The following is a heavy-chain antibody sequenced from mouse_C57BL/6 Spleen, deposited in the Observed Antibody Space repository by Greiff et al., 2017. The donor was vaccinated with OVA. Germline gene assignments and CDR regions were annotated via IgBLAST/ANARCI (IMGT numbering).Heavy chain of an antibody. CDR3: ASEGKGGAMDY. Sequence: VKVEESGPGLVAPSQSLSITCTVSGFSLTSYGVDWVRQSPGKGLEWLGVIWGVGSTNYNSALKSRLSISKDNSKSQVFLKMNSLQTDDTAMYYCASEGKGGAMDYWGQGTSVTVSS. V-gene: IGHV2-6*01. J-gene: IGHJ4*01. D-gene: IGHD1-3*01. CDR1: GFSLTSYG. CDR2: IWGVGST.